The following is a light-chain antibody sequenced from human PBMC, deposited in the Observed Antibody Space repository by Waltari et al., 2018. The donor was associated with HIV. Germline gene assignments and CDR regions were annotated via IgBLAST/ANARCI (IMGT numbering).Light chain of an antibody. CDR2: DAS. J-gene: IGKJ4*01. V-gene: IGKV1-33*01. CDR1: QDISNY. CDR3: QQYDNLPPLT. Sequence: DIQMTQSPSSLSASVGDRVTITCQASQDISNYLNWYQHKPGKAPKLLIYDASNLETGVPSRFSGSGTGTDFTFNISSLQPEDIATYYCQQYDNLPPLTFGGGTKVEIK.